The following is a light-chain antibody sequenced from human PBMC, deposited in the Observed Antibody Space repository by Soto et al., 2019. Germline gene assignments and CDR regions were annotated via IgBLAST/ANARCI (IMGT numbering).Light chain of an antibody. CDR2: GVS. CDR3: CSCAGGSTPNYV. CDR1: NSDVGNYKL. Sequence: QSALTQPASLSGSPGPSITISCTGTNSDVGNYKLVSWYQQHPDRPPQLMIYGVSRRPSGVSNRFSGSKSGSTASLTISGLRAEDEADYYCCSCAGGSTPNYVFGTGTKVTVL. J-gene: IGLJ1*01. V-gene: IGLV2-23*02.